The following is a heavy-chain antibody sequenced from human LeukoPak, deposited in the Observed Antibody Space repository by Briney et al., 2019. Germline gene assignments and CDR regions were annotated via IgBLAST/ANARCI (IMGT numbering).Heavy chain of an antibody. D-gene: IGHD6-19*01. V-gene: IGHV4-59*12. Sequence: SETLSLTCTVSGGSISSYYWSWIRQPPGKGLEWIGYIYYSGSTNYNPSLKSRVTISVDTSKNQFSLKLSSVTAADTAVYYCAREGSSSGWRPFDIWGQGTVVTVSS. J-gene: IGHJ3*02. CDR1: GGSISSYY. CDR2: IYYSGST. CDR3: AREGSSSGWRPFDI.